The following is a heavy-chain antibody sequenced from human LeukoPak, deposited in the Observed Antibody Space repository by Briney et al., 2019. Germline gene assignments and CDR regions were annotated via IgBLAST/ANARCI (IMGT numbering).Heavy chain of an antibody. CDR3: ASTVDWLLAHFDY. J-gene: IGHJ4*02. V-gene: IGHV1-69*05. CDR1: GGTFSSYA. CDR2: IIPIFGTA. Sequence: SVKVSCRASGGTFSSYAISWVRQAPGQGLEWLGGIIPIFGTANYAQKFQGRVTITTDESTSTAYMELSSLRSEDTAVYYCASTVDWLLAHFDYWGQGTLVTVSS. D-gene: IGHD3-9*01.